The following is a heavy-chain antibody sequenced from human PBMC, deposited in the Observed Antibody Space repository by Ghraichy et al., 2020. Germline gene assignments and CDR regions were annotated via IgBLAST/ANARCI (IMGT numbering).Heavy chain of an antibody. V-gene: IGHV3-23*01. J-gene: IGHJ4*02. CDR1: GFTFSSYA. CDR3: AKDPPQYCTNGVCYGVYFDY. Sequence: LSLTCAASGFTFSSYAMSWVRQAPGKGLEWVSAISGSGGSTYYADSVKGRFTISRDNSKNTLYLQMNSLRAEDTAVYYCAKDPPQYCTNGVCYGVYFDYWGQGTLVTVSS. D-gene: IGHD2-8*01. CDR2: ISGSGGST.